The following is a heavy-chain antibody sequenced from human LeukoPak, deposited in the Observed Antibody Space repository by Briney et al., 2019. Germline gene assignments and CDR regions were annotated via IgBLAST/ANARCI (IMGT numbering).Heavy chain of an antibody. Sequence: PGGSLRLSCSASGSTFSSYEMKWVRQAPGMGLEWVSYISSTGITIYYADSVKGRFAISRDNAKNSLYLQMNSLRADDTAVYYCARRRTYYYDSGGESYMDVWGQGTTVIVSS. J-gene: IGHJ6*03. V-gene: IGHV3-48*03. CDR1: GSTFSSYE. CDR3: ARRRTYYYDSGGESYMDV. D-gene: IGHD3-22*01. CDR2: ISSTGITI.